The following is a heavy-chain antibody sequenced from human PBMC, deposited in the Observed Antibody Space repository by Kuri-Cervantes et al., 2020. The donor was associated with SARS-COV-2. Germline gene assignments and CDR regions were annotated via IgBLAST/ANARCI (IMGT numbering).Heavy chain of an antibody. CDR2: IYHSGST. D-gene: IGHD5-12*01. CDR3: ARGRGYSGWRLNWFDP. Sequence: SETLSLTCAVSGYSISSGYYWGWIRQPPGKGLEWIGSIYHSGSTYDNPSLKSRVTISVDTSKNQFSLKLSSVTAADTAVYYCARGRGYSGWRLNWFDPWGQGTLVTVSS. V-gene: IGHV4-38-2*01. J-gene: IGHJ5*02. CDR1: GYSISSGYY.